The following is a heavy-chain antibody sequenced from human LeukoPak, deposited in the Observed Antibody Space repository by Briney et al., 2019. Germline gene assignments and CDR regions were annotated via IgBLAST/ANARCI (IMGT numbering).Heavy chain of an antibody. J-gene: IGHJ4*02. D-gene: IGHD3-22*01. CDR1: GFTFSKAW. V-gene: IGHV3-74*01. CDR2: INSDGSST. Sequence: PGGSLRLSCAASGFTFSKAWMSWVRQAPGKGLVWVSRINSDGSSTSYADSVKGRFTISRDNAKNTLYLQMNSLRAEDTAVYYCARAADSSGYYDYWGQGTLVTVSS. CDR3: ARAADSSGYYDY.